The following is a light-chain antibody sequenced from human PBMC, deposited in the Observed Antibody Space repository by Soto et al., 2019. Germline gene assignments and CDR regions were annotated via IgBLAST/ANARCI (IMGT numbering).Light chain of an antibody. Sequence: DIQMTQSPSSVSASVGDRVTITCRASLDISYLLAWYQQKAGRAPKLLIYAASNLEGGVPSRFSGSGSWTHFTLTISSLQPEDFATYYCQQANSFPFTFGPGTKVDMK. V-gene: IGKV1-12*01. CDR2: AAS. J-gene: IGKJ3*01. CDR1: LDISYL. CDR3: QQANSFPFT.